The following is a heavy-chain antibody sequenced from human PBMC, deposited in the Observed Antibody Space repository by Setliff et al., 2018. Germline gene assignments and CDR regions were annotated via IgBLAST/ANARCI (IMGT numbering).Heavy chain of an antibody. Sequence: WASVKVSCKASGYTFDNYGIPWVRQAPGQGLEWTGWINNYSFKTTYPQKFLDRVTMTTDTSATTTYMELKNLKSDDTAVYYCARIHFYFSSGYYYAPDFWGQGALVTVSS. J-gene: IGHJ4*02. D-gene: IGHD3-22*01. CDR1: GYTFDNYG. V-gene: IGHV1-18*01. CDR3: ARIHFYFSSGYYYAPDF. CDR2: INNYSFKT.